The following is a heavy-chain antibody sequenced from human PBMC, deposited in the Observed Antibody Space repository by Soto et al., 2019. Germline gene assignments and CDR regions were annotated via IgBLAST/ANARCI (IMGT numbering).Heavy chain of an antibody. CDR1: GFTFSSYG. CDR3: AKDLSIAVAGISPWYYFDY. CDR2: ISYDGSNK. D-gene: IGHD6-19*01. J-gene: IGHJ4*02. V-gene: IGHV3-30*18. Sequence: QVQLVESGGGVVQPGRSLRLSCAASGFTFSSYGMHWVRQAPGKGLEWVAVISYDGSNKYYADSVKGRFTISRDNSKNTLYLQMNSLRAEDTAVYYCAKDLSIAVAGISPWYYFDYWGQGTLVTVSS.